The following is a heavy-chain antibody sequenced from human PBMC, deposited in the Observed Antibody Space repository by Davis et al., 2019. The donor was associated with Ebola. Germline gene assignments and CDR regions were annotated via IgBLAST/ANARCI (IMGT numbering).Heavy chain of an antibody. CDR1: GFTFSSYE. CDR2: ISSSGSTI. J-gene: IGHJ5*02. V-gene: IGHV3-48*03. CDR3: ARDSAGAAAGINWFDP. Sequence: GESLKISCAASGFTFSSYEMNWVRQAPGKGLEWVSYISSSGSTIYYADSVKGRFTISRDNAKNSLYLQMNSLRAEDTAVYYCARDSAGAAAGINWFDPWGQGTLVTVSS. D-gene: IGHD6-13*01.